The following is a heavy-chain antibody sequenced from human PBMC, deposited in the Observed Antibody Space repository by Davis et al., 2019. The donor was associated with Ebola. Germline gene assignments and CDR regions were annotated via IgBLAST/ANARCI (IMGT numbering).Heavy chain of an antibody. CDR1: DYTFTSYA. J-gene: IGHJ6*02. Sequence: AASVKVSCKASDYTFTSYAISWVRQAPGQGLEWMGGIIPIFGTANYAQKFQGRVTITADKSTSTAYMELSSLRSEDTAVYYCARGGYCTSTSCYSSYYYYGMDVWGQGTTVTVSS. D-gene: IGHD2-2*01. CDR3: ARGGYCTSTSCYSSYYYYGMDV. V-gene: IGHV1-69*06. CDR2: IIPIFGTA.